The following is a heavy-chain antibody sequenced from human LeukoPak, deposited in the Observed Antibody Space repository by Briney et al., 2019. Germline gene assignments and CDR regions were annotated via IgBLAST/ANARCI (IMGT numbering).Heavy chain of an antibody. V-gene: IGHV4-39*07. D-gene: IGHD6-6*01. J-gene: IGHJ4*02. Sequence: PSETLSLTCTVSGGSISRSGYYWGWIRQPPGKGLEWIGSIYYSGSTYYNPSLKSRVTISVDTSKNQFSLKLSSVTAADTAVYYCAREDPKGQLVDYWGQGTLVTVSS. CDR1: GGSISRSGYY. CDR2: IYYSGST. CDR3: AREDPKGQLVDY.